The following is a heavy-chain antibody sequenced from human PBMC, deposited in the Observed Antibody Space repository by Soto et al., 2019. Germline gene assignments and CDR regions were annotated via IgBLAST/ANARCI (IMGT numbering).Heavy chain of an antibody. V-gene: IGHV3-33*01. CDR2: IWNDGSNK. CDR1: GFTFSSYG. Sequence: GGSLRLSCAASGFTFSSYGMHWVRQAPGKGLEWVAIIWNDGSNKYYTDSVKGRFTISRDNAKNTLYLQMNSLRAEDTAVYYCAREAGYDFWSGPSPFMDVCGKGTTVTVSS. D-gene: IGHD3-3*01. J-gene: IGHJ6*03. CDR3: AREAGYDFWSGPSPFMDV.